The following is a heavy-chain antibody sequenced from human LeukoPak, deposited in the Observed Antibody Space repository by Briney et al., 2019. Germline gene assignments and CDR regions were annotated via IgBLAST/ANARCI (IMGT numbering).Heavy chain of an antibody. Sequence: ASVKVSCKASGYTFTGYYMHWVRQAPGQGLEWMGRINPNSGGTNYAQKFQGRVTMTRDTSISTAYMERSRLRSDDTAVYYCARDSDGLLWFGETPPDAFDFWGQGTMVTVSS. D-gene: IGHD3-10*01. V-gene: IGHV1-2*06. CDR3: ARDSDGLLWFGETPPDAFDF. J-gene: IGHJ3*01. CDR2: INPNSGGT. CDR1: GYTFTGYY.